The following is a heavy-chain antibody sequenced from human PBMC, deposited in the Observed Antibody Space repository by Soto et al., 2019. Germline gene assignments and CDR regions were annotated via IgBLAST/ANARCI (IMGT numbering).Heavy chain of an antibody. CDR2: ISSSTGYT. D-gene: IGHD3-10*01. CDR3: ARDGSGSYYYGMDV. J-gene: IGHJ6*02. Sequence: GGSLRLPCAASGFIFSDYYMSWIRQAPGKGLEWISYISSSTGYTNYADSVKGRFTISRDNAKNSLYLQMNSLRGDDTAVYYCARDGSGSYYYGMDVWGQGTTVTVSS. V-gene: IGHV3-11*05. CDR1: GFIFSDYY.